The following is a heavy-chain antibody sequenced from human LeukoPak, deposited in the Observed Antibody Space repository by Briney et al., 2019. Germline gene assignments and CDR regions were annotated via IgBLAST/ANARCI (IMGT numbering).Heavy chain of an antibody. V-gene: IGHV1-69*04. J-gene: IGHJ6*02. CDR2: IIPILGIA. CDR1: GYTFTGYY. D-gene: IGHD4-17*01. Sequence: SVKVSCKASGYTFTGYYMHWVRQAPGQGLEWMGRIIPILGIANYAQKFQGRVTITADKSTSTAYMELSSLRSEDTAVYYCAREATTVTYYYYGMDVWGQGTTVTVSS. CDR3: AREATTVTYYYYGMDV.